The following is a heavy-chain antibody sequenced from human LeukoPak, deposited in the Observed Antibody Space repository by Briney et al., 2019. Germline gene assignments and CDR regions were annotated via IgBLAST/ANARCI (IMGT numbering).Heavy chain of an antibody. CDR1: GGSISSYY. D-gene: IGHD2-2*01. Sequence: SETLSLTCTVSGGSISSYYWSWIRQPPGKGLEWIGYIYYSGSTNYNPSLKSRVTISVDKSKNQFSLKLSSVTAADTAVYYCARSKYPSWSDPWGQGTLVTVSS. V-gene: IGHV4-59*01. CDR2: IYYSGST. CDR3: ARSKYPSWSDP. J-gene: IGHJ5*02.